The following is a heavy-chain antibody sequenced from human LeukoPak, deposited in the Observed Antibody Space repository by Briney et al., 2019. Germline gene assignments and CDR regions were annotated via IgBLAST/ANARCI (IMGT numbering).Heavy chain of an antibody. D-gene: IGHD1-26*01. Sequence: PETLSLTCGVSGGSISGTNCWSWVRQPPGQGLEWIGEISLRGLTNYNPSLRSRLTMSLDESKNQVSLNLTSVTAADTAVYYCSRESGPFSPFGFWGQGTLVSVHS. CDR1: GGSISGTNC. J-gene: IGHJ4*02. CDR2: ISLRGLT. V-gene: IGHV4-4*03. CDR3: SRESGPFSPFGF.